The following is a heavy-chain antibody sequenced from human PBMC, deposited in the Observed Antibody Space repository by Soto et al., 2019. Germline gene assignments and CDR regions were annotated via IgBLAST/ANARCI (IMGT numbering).Heavy chain of an antibody. J-gene: IGHJ6*02. CDR2: IIPIFGTA. Sequence: QVQLVQSGAEVKKPGSSVKVSCKASGGTFSSYAISWVRQAPGQGLEWMGGIIPIFGTANYAQKFQGRVTITADESTSTAYMELSSLRSEDTAVYYWASRPGIAVAGTVYYYGMDVWGQGTTVTVSS. CDR3: ASRPGIAVAGTVYYYGMDV. V-gene: IGHV1-69*01. D-gene: IGHD6-19*01. CDR1: GGTFSSYA.